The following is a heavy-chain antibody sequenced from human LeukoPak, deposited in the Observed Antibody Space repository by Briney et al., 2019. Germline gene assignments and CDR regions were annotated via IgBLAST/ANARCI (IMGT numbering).Heavy chain of an antibody. V-gene: IGHV3-30-3*01. CDR1: GFTFSSYA. CDR2: ISYDGSNK. Sequence: PGGSLRLSCAASGFTFSSYAMHWVRQAPSKGLEWVAVISYDGSNKYYADSVKGRFTISRDNSKNTLYLQMNSLRAEDTAVYYCARVFRYYDSSGSNDAFDIWGQGTMVIVSS. D-gene: IGHD3-22*01. J-gene: IGHJ3*02. CDR3: ARVFRYYDSSGSNDAFDI.